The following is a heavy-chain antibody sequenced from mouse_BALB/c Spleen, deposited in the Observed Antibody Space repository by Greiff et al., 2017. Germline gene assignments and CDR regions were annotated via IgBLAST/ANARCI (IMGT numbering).Heavy chain of an antibody. CDR3: ARSIYYGNYVDDY. V-gene: IGHV14-3*02. D-gene: IGHD2-1*01. CDR2: IDPANGNT. CDR1: GFNIKDTY. Sequence: EVQLQQSGAELVKPGASVKLSCTASGFNIKDTYMHWVKQRPEQGLEWIGRIDPANGNTKYDPKFQGKATITADTSSNTAYLQLSSLTSEDTAVYYCARSIYYGNYVDDYWGQGTTLTVSS. J-gene: IGHJ2*01.